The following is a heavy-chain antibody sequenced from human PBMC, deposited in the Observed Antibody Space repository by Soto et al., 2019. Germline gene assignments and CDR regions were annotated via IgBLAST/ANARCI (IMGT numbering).Heavy chain of an antibody. V-gene: IGHV3-53*02. Sequence: EVQLVETGGGLIQPGGSLRLSCAASGLTVSSNYMNWVRQVPGKGLEWVSVLYSGGSTHYAGSVKGRFIISRDTSKNTLYLQMNSLRAEDTAVYYCARDRPGDEGDAFDIWGHGTMVTVSS. D-gene: IGHD2-21*01. CDR1: GLTVSSNY. CDR2: LYSGGST. J-gene: IGHJ3*02. CDR3: ARDRPGDEGDAFDI.